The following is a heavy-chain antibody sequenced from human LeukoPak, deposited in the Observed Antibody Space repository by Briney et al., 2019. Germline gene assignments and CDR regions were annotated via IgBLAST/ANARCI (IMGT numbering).Heavy chain of an antibody. CDR3: ARDLRRRDCSGGSCYSDAFDI. V-gene: IGHV1-69*06. CDR2: IIPIFGTA. Sequence: SVKVSCKASGGTFSSYAISWVRQAPGQGLEWMGRIIPIFGTANYAQKFQGRVTITADKSTSTAYMKLSSLRSEDTAVYYCARDLRRRDCSGGSCYSDAFDIWGQGTMVTVSS. D-gene: IGHD2-15*01. CDR1: GGTFSSYA. J-gene: IGHJ3*02.